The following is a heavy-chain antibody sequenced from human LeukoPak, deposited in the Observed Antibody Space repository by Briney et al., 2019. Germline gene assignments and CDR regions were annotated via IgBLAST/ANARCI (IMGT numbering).Heavy chain of an antibody. CDR3: TTYGDYGPGSDY. Sequence: GGSLRLSCAASGFTFSGSAIHWVRQASGKGLEWVGHIKSKSNSYATAYAASVKGRFTVSRDDSKNTAYLQMNSLKTEDTAVYYCTTYGDYGPGSDYWGQGTLVTVSS. D-gene: IGHD4-17*01. CDR1: GFTFSGSA. CDR2: IKSKSNSYAT. V-gene: IGHV3-73*01. J-gene: IGHJ4*02.